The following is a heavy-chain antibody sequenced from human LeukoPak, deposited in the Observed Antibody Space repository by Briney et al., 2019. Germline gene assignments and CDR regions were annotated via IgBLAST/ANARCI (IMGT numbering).Heavy chain of an antibody. CDR2: INTNTGNP. J-gene: IGHJ4*02. CDR1: GYTFTSYA. D-gene: IGHD6-6*01. Sequence: ASVKVSCKASGYTFTSYAMNWVRQAPGQGLEWMGWINTNTGNPTYAQGFTGRFVFSLDTSVSTAYLQISSLKAEDTAVYYCAREGGLYSSSSSWGLLDYWGQGTLVTVST. V-gene: IGHV7-4-1*02. CDR3: AREGGLYSSSSSWGLLDY.